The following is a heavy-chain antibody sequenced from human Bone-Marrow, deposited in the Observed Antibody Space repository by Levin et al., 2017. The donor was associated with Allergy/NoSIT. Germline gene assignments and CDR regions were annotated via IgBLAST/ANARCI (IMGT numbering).Heavy chain of an antibody. CDR1: GFTFSKAW. CDR3: STLGDGKDY. CDR2: IKSKVDGGTI. J-gene: IGHJ4*02. D-gene: IGHD3-10*01. V-gene: IGHV3-15*01. Sequence: PGESLKISCAASGFTFSKAWMSWVRQAPGKGLEWVGRIKSKVDGGTIDYAAPVKGRITISRDDSKNTVYLQMNSLKTEDTAVYYCSTLGDGKDYWGQGTRVTVSS.